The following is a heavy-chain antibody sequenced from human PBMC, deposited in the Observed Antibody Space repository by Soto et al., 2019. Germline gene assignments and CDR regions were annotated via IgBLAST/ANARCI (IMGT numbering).Heavy chain of an antibody. J-gene: IGHJ5*02. CDR3: ARDLGSYYGSGRGWFDP. V-gene: IGHV3-11*05. CDR2: ISSSSSYT. D-gene: IGHD3-10*01. Sequence: QVQLVESGGGLVKPGGSLRLSCAASGFTFSDYYMSWIRQAPGKGLEWVSYISSSSSYTNYADSVKGRFTISRDNAKNSLYLQMNSLRAEDTAVYYCARDLGSYYGSGRGWFDPWGQGTLVTVSS. CDR1: GFTFSDYY.